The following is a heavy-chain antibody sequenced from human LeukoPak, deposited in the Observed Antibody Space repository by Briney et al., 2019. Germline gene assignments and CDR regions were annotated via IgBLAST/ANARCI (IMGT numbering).Heavy chain of an antibody. D-gene: IGHD4-11*01. CDR2: IYYSGYT. CDR3: ARWTSNFSWYYAY. V-gene: IGHV4-59*08. J-gene: IGHJ4*02. CDR1: SGSISGYY. Sequence: SETLSLTCTVSSGSISGYYWSWMRQPPRKGLEWIGHIYYSGYTNFNPSLKSRVTISVDTSKNQFSLKLSSVTAADTAVYYCARWTSNFSWYYAYWGQGILVTVSS.